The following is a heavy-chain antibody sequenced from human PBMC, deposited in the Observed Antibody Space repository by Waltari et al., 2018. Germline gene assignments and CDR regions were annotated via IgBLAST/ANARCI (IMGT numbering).Heavy chain of an antibody. V-gene: IGHV5-51*01. D-gene: IGHD3-3*01. CDR1: GYSFTSYW. CDR3: ARHVAGAGTLEWLLFDY. CDR2: IDPRDSDT. J-gene: IGHJ4*02. Sequence: EVQLVQSGAEVKKPGESLKISCKGSGYSFTSYWIGWVRQMPGKGLEWMGIIDPRDSDTRYSPSFQGQVTISADKSISTAYLQWSSLKASDTAMYYCARHVAGAGTLEWLLFDYWGQGTLVTVSS.